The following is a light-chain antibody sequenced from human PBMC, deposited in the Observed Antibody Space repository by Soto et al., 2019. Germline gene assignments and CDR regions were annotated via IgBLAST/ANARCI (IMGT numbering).Light chain of an antibody. V-gene: IGKV1-5*01. J-gene: IGKJ2*01. CDR2: DAS. Sequence: DIQMTQSPSTLSAAVGDRVTITCRARQSISSWLAWYQQQPGKAPKLLIYDASSLESGVPSRFSVSGSGTEFSRDSSRLQPDHFANYYCQPYNSYPYTFGQGTKLAIK. CDR1: QSISSW. CDR3: QPYNSYPYT.